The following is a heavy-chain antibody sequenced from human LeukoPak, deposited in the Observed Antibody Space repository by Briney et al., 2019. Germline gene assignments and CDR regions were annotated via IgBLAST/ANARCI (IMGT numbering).Heavy chain of an antibody. CDR2: INSDGRST. CDR1: GFTFSSYW. CDR3: AREDGHNYFDY. J-gene: IGHJ4*02. V-gene: IGHV3-74*01. D-gene: IGHD5-24*01. Sequence: GGSLRLSCAASGFTFSSYWMHWVRQAPGKGLVWVSRINSDGRSTSYADSVKGRFTISRDSAKNTLYLQMNSLRAEDTAMYYCAREDGHNYFDYWGQGTLVTVSS.